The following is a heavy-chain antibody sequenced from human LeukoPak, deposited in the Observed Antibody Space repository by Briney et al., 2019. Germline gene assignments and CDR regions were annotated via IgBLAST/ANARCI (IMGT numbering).Heavy chain of an antibody. CDR2: ISGTGSYI. Sequence: GGSLRLSCAASGFSFSSYTMNWVRQAPGKGLEWVSSISGTGSYIYYADSMKGRFTISRDNAKNSLYLQMNSLRAEDTAVYYCASPRNYYDTSGSFDYWGQGTLVTVSS. J-gene: IGHJ4*02. V-gene: IGHV3-21*01. CDR3: ASPRNYYDTSGSFDY. CDR1: GFSFSSYT. D-gene: IGHD3-22*01.